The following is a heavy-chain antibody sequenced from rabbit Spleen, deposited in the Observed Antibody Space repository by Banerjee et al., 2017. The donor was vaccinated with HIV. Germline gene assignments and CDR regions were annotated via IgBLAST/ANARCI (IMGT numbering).Heavy chain of an antibody. J-gene: IGHJ4*01. D-gene: IGHD2-1*01. Sequence: QEQLVETGGGLVQPEGSLTLTCKASGFSFSDRDVMCWVRQAPGKGLECIACIYADRSGSTYYANWAKGRFTISRTSSTTVTLEMTSLTAADTATYFCARGSAAMTMVITGFYLNLWGPGTLVTVS. V-gene: IGHV1S45*01. CDR1: GFSFSDRDV. CDR2: IYADRSGST. CDR3: ARGSAAMTMVITGFYLNL.